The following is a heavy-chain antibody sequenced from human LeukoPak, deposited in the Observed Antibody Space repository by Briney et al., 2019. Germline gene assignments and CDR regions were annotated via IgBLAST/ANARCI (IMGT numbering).Heavy chain of an antibody. J-gene: IGHJ4*02. Sequence: GGSLRLSCAASGISFNLYNMNWVRQAPGKGLEWVSSISSSSSYIYYADSIKGRFTISRDNAKNSLYLEMNSLRAEDTAVYYCARGFDDSSSWPHFDYWGQGTLDTVSS. V-gene: IGHV3-21*01. CDR3: ARGFDDSSSWPHFDY. CDR2: ISSSSSYI. D-gene: IGHD3-22*01. CDR1: GISFNLYN.